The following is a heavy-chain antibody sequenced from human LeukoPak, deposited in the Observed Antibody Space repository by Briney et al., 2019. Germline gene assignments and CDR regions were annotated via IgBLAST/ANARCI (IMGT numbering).Heavy chain of an antibody. CDR1: GFTSSSYS. D-gene: IGHD6-19*01. CDR3: TRGPTLIGVAGTWPLDD. V-gene: IGHV3-21*01. Sequence: GGSLRLSCAASGFTSSSYSMHWVRQAPGKGLEWVSSISSASAYRYYADSVKGRFTISRDNAKNSLHLQMNSLRAEDSAVYYCTRGPTLIGVAGTWPLDDWGQGTLVTVSS. J-gene: IGHJ4*02. CDR2: ISSASAYR.